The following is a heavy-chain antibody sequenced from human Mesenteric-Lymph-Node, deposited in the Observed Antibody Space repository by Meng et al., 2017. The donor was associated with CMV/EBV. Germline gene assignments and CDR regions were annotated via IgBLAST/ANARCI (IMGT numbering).Heavy chain of an antibody. CDR3: AKDRCCSSTTDGAFDI. J-gene: IGHJ3*02. CDR1: GFTFRSYA. V-gene: IGHV3-23*03. Sequence: GESLKISCAASGFTFRSYAMNWVRQAPGKGLEWVSIIFSGGTGSYYADSVKGRFTISRDNSKNTLYLQMNSLRAEDTAVYYCAKDRCCSSTTDGAFDIWGQGTMVTVSS. D-gene: IGHD2-2*01. CDR2: IFSGGTGS.